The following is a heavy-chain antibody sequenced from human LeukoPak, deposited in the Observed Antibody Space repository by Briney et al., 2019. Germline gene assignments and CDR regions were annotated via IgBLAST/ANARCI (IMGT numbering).Heavy chain of an antibody. V-gene: IGHV3-33*08. J-gene: IGHJ4*02. CDR1: GFTFSSYG. Sequence: GGSLRLSCAASGFTFSSYGMHWVRQAPGKGLEWVAVIWDDGSNKYYADSVKGRFTISRDSSKNTLYLQMNSLRAEDTAVYYCAREAVGPTLKYYFDYWGQGTLVTVSS. CDR3: AREAVGPTLKYYFDY. CDR2: IWDDGSNK. D-gene: IGHD1-26*01.